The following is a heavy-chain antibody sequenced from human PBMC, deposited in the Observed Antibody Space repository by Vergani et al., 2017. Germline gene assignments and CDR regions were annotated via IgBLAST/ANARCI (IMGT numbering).Heavy chain of an antibody. Sequence: EVQLVESGGGLVQPGGSLRLSCAASGFTFSSYSMNWVRQAPGKGLEWVSYISSSSSTIYYADSVKGRFTISRDNAKNSLYLQMNSLRAEDTAVYYCARDLWSGYDLDAFDIWGQGTMVTVSS. J-gene: IGHJ3*02. CDR3: ARDLWSGYDLDAFDI. CDR2: ISSSSSTI. D-gene: IGHD5-12*01. V-gene: IGHV3-48*01. CDR1: GFTFSSYS.